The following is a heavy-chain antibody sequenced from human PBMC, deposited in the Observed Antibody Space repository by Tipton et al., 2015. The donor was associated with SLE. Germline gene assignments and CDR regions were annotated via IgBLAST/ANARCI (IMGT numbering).Heavy chain of an antibody. CDR3: AREDCSSATCYYDY. D-gene: IGHD2-2*01. V-gene: IGHV4-31*02. CDR2: IYDSGIT. Sequence: LRLSCTVSGGSISSGDFYWTWIRQHTGKGLEWIGYIYDSGITYYNPSLKSRVTISADTSNNQFSLRLSSATAADTAVYYCAREDCSSATCYYDYWGQGTLVTASS. CDR1: GGSISSGDFY. J-gene: IGHJ4*02.